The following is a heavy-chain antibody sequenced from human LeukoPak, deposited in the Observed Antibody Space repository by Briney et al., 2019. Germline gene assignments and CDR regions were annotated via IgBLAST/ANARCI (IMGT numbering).Heavy chain of an antibody. CDR2: IWYDGSNK. J-gene: IGHJ4*02. CDR1: GFTFSSYG. Sequence: SGGSLRLSCAASGFTFSSYGMHWVRQAPGKGLEWVAVIWYDGSNKYYADSVKGRFTISRDNSKNTLYLQMNSLRAEDTAVYYCARGPSWLLLSSDYWGQGTLVTVSS. CDR3: ARGPSWLLLSSDY. D-gene: IGHD3-22*01. V-gene: IGHV3-33*01.